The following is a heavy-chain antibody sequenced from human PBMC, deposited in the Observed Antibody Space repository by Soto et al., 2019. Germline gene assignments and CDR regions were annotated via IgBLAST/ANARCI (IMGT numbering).Heavy chain of an antibody. J-gene: IGHJ3*02. Sequence: GGSLRLSCAASGFTFSSYAMHWVRQAPGKGLEWVAVISYDGSNKYYADSVKGRFTISRDNSKNTLYLQMNSLRAEDTAVYYCARVGEWSLQPRAYFGAFDIWGKGTMVTVSS. CDR2: ISYDGSNK. D-gene: IGHD3-3*01. CDR1: GFTFSSYA. CDR3: ARVGEWSLQPRAYFGAFDI. V-gene: IGHV3-30-3*01.